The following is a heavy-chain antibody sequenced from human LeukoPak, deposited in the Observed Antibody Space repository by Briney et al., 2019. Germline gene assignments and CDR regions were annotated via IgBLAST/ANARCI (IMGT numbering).Heavy chain of an antibody. D-gene: IGHD3-22*01. J-gene: IGHJ3*02. V-gene: IGHV3-21*01. CDR1: GFTFSSYS. CDR2: ISSSSSYI. Sequence: GGSLRLSCAASGFTFSSYSMNWVRQAPGKGLEWVSSISSSSSYIYYADSVKGRFTISRDNAKNSLYLQMNSLRAEDTAVYYCARDHHRRLYDSQARDTFDIWGQRTMVTVSS. CDR3: ARDHHRRLYDSQARDTFDI.